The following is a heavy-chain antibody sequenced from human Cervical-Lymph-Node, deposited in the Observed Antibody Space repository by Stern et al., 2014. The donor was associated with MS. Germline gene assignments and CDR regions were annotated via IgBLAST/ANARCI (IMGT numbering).Heavy chain of an antibody. CDR2: VNPNSGGT. D-gene: IGHD1-1*01. V-gene: IGHV1-2*04. Sequence: VHLVESGPEVKKPGASVRVSCKASGYTFTGHYIHWVRQAPGQGLEWMGWVNPNSGGTTYAQKFQDWVTVTRDTSISTAYMEMRRLRSDDTAVYYCARGNTNIDHWGQGTLVTVSS. J-gene: IGHJ4*02. CDR3: ARGNTNIDH. CDR1: GYTFTGHY.